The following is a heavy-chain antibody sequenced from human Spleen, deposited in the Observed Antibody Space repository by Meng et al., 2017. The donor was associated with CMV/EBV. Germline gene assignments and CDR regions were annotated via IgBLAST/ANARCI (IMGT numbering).Heavy chain of an antibody. D-gene: IGHD5-12*01. J-gene: IGHJ4*02. CDR2: IRYDGTNI. Sequence: GGSLRLSCAASGFHFTSYGMHWVRQAPGKGLEWVTFIRYDGTNIHYADSVKGRFTISRDNSKNTVYLQMNSLRAEDTAMYYCAKSSAGRSGFEEYWGQGTLVTVSS. V-gene: IGHV3-30*02. CDR1: GFHFTSYG. CDR3: AKSSAGRSGFEEY.